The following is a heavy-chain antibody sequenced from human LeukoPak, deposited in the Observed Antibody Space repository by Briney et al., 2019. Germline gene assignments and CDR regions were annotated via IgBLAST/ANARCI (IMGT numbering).Heavy chain of an antibody. Sequence: VGALRVSCAVSGFIFSSYSMNWVRQAPGKGLEWVSYIRSSSSALYYADSVKGRFTISRDNATNSLYLQMNSLRDEDTDVYYCVRDQDWAFDYWGQGDLVTVSS. V-gene: IGHV3-48*02. D-gene: IGHD3-9*01. CDR1: GFIFSSYS. CDR2: IRSSSSAL. CDR3: VRDQDWAFDY. J-gene: IGHJ4*02.